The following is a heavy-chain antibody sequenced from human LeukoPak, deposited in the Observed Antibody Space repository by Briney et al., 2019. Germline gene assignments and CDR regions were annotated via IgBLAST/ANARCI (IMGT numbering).Heavy chain of an antibody. D-gene: IGHD3-22*01. V-gene: IGHV4-59*08. CDR3: ARQRNYYDSSGFNWFDP. CDR1: GGSISSYY. Sequence: XPSETLSLTCTVSGGSISSYYWSWIRQPPGKGLEWIGYIYYSGSTNYNPSLKSRVTISVDTSKNQFSLKLSSVTTADTAVYYCARQRNYYDSSGFNWFDPWGQGTLVTVSS. CDR2: IYYSGST. J-gene: IGHJ5*02.